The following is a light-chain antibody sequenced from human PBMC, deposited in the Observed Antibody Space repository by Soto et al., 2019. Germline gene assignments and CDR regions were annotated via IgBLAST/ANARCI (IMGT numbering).Light chain of an antibody. V-gene: IGKV3-11*01. CDR1: QSVSSS. CDR2: DAS. J-gene: IGKJ4*01. Sequence: EIVFTQSPATLSLSPGERVTLSCRASQSVSSSLVWYQQKPGQAPRLLIYDASNRATGIPARFSGSGSGTDFTLTISSLEPEDFAVYYCQQRFNWPLSFGGGTKVDIK. CDR3: QQRFNWPLS.